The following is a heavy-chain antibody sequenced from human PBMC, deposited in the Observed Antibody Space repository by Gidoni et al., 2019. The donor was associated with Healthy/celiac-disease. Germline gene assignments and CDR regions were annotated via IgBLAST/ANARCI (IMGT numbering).Heavy chain of an antibody. D-gene: IGHD4-17*01. CDR1: GLTISSAG. CDR2: IKQDGSEN. Sequence: EVQLVEAGGGLVQPGGSLRLSSAAHGLTISSAGMSWVRQAPGKGLEWVANIKQDGSENYYLYSVKGRFTLSRDNANHSLYLQMTSLRAEDTAVYYCARDVDDYGDYYDYYYYYYMDVWGKGTTVTVSS. CDR3: ARDVDDYGDYYDYYYYYYMDV. V-gene: IGHV3-7*03. J-gene: IGHJ6*03.